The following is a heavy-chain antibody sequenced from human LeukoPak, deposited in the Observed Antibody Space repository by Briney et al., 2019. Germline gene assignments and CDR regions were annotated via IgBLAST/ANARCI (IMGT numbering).Heavy chain of an antibody. Sequence: ASVKVSCKASGGTFSSYAISWVRQAPGQGLEWMGGIIPIFGTANYAQKFQGRVTITADESTSTAYMELSSLRSEDTAVYYCARERGGHYYYYYMDVWGKGTTVTVSS. V-gene: IGHV1-69*13. CDR1: GGTFSSYA. D-gene: IGHD3-10*01. CDR2: IIPIFGTA. J-gene: IGHJ6*03. CDR3: ARERGGHYYYYYMDV.